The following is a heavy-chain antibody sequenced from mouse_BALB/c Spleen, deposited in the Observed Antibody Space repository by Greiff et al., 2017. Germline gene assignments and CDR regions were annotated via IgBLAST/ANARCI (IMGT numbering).Heavy chain of an antibody. Sequence: QVQLKQSGPGLVAPSQSLSITCTVSGFSLTGYGVNWVRQPPGKGLEWLGMIWGDGSTDYNSALKSIMSISKDNSKSQVFLKMNSLQTDDTARYYGARDRGSTVVDAMDYWGKGTSVTVSA. CDR2: IWGDGST. CDR3: ARDRGSTVVDAMDY. CDR1: GFSLTGYG. J-gene: IGHJ4*01. D-gene: IGHD1-1*01. V-gene: IGHV2-6-7*01.